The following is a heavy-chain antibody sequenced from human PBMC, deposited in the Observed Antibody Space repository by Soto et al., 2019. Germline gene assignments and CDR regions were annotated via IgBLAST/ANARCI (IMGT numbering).Heavy chain of an antibody. Sequence: GGPLRLSCAASGFTFSNYWMSWVRQAPGKGLEWVANIKEDGSERNYVDSVKGRFTISRDNAENSLYLQMNSLRAEDTAVYYCASARHIGPWGQGTLVTVSS. V-gene: IGHV3-7*01. CDR3: ASARHIGP. D-gene: IGHD2-21*01. J-gene: IGHJ5*02. CDR2: IKEDGSER. CDR1: GFTFSNYW.